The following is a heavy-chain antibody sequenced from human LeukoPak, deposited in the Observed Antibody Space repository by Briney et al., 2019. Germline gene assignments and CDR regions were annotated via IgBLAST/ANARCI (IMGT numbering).Heavy chain of an antibody. J-gene: IGHJ6*02. CDR1: GYTFTGYD. CDR3: ARGNFRRVYYYYGMDV. CDR2: MNPNSGNT. Sequence: ASVKVSCKASGYTFTGYDINWVRQATGQGLEWMGWMNPNSGNTGYAQKFQGRVTMTRNTSISTAYMELSSLRSEDTAVYYCARGNFRRVYYYYGMDVWGQGTTVTVSS. V-gene: IGHV1-8*01. D-gene: IGHD3-3*01.